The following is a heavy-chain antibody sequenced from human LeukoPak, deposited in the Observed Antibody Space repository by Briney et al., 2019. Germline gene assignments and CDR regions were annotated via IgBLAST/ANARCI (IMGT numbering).Heavy chain of an antibody. CDR3: ARAFRDYGSGSYYFDY. D-gene: IGHD3-10*01. CDR1: GYTFTSYG. Sequence: ASVKVSCKASGYTFTSYGISWVRQAPGQGLEWMGWISAYNGNTNYAQKLQGRVTMTTDTSTSTAYMELRSLRSDDTAVYYCARAFRDYGSGSYYFDYWGQGTLVTVSS. V-gene: IGHV1-18*01. J-gene: IGHJ4*02. CDR2: ISAYNGNT.